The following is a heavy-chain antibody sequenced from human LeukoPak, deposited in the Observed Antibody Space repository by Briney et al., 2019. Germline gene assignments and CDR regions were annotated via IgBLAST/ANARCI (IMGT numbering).Heavy chain of an antibody. D-gene: IGHD6-19*01. CDR2: ISGSGGST. CDR3: AKASIAVAAKGNWFDS. CDR1: GFTFSSYA. Sequence: PGGSLRLSCAASGFTFSSYAMTWVRQAPGKGMEWASGISGSGGSTFYADSVKGRFTISRDNSKNTLYLQLNSLRAEDTAVYYCAKASIAVAAKGNWFDSWGQGTLVTVSS. J-gene: IGHJ5*01. V-gene: IGHV3-23*01.